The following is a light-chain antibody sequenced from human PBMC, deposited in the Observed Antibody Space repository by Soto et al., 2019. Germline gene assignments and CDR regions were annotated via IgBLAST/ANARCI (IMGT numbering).Light chain of an antibody. V-gene: IGLV2-8*01. Sequence: QSVLTQPPSASGSPGQSVTISCPGTSSDVGGYNYVSWYQQHPGKAPKLMISEVSKRPSGVPDRFSGYKSGNTASLTVSGLQAEDEADYYCSSFAGNNNLVFGGGTKLTVL. CDR3: SSFAGNNNLV. CDR2: EVS. J-gene: IGLJ2*01. CDR1: SSDVGGYNY.